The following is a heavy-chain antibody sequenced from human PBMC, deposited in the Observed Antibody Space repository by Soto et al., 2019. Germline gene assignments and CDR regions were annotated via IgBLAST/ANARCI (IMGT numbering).Heavy chain of an antibody. J-gene: IGHJ4*02. Sequence: SETLSLTCTVSGGSISSSDYYWGWIRQPPGKGLEWIGNIYYSGSASYNPSLKSRVTISVDTSKNQVSLKLSSVTAADTAVYICLNGYPWVVFDYRAQRTLVPVS. CDR1: GGSISSSDYY. CDR2: IYYSGSA. CDR3: LNGYPWVVFDY. D-gene: IGHD3-9*01. V-gene: IGHV4-39*01.